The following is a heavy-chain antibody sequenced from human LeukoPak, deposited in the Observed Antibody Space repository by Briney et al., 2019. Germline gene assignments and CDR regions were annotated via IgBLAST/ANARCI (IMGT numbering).Heavy chain of an antibody. V-gene: IGHV3-53*01. CDR2: IYSGGST. Sequence: PGGSLRLSCAASGFTVSSNYMSWVRQAQGKGLEWVSVIYSGGSTYYADSVKGRFTISRDNSKNTLYLQMNSLRAEDTAVYYCARESSSDAVVRGVILGHWGQGMLVTVSS. CDR1: GFTVSSNY. D-gene: IGHD3-10*01. CDR3: ARESSSDAVVRGVILGH. J-gene: IGHJ4*02.